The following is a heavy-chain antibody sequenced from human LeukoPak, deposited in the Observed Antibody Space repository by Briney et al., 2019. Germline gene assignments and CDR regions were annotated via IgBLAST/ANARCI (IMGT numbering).Heavy chain of an antibody. J-gene: IGHJ6*02. CDR3: ARDRFVVVPAASYYGMDV. D-gene: IGHD2-2*01. V-gene: IGHV1-2*02. Sequence: ASVKVSCKASGYTFTSYYMHWVRQAPGQGLEWMGWINPNSGGTNYAQKFQGRVTMTRDTSISTAYMELSRLRSDDTAVYYCARDRFVVVPAASYYGMDVWGQGTTVTVSS. CDR2: INPNSGGT. CDR1: GYTFTSYY.